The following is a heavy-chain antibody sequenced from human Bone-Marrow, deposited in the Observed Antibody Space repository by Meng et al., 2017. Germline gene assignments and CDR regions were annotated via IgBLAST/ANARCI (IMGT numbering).Heavy chain of an antibody. J-gene: IGHJ6*02. Sequence: GESLKISCVASGFTFSSYAMHWVRQAPGKGLEWVAVISYDGSNKYYADSVKGRFTISRDNSKNTLYLQMNSLRAEDTAVYYCARGGIAAAGTGDYYYGMDVWGQGTTVTVSS. V-gene: IGHV3-30*04. CDR2: ISYDGSNK. CDR1: GFTFSSYA. CDR3: ARGGIAAAGTGDYYYGMDV. D-gene: IGHD6-13*01.